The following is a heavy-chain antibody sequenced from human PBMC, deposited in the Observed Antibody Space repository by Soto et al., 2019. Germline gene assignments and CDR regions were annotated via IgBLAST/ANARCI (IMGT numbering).Heavy chain of an antibody. J-gene: IGHJ5*02. CDR3: AKQYDSSGYLDWFDP. D-gene: IGHD3-22*01. CDR1: GYTFTSYG. V-gene: IGHV1-18*01. CDR2: ISAYNGNT. Sequence: AAVKVSCKASGYTFTSYGISWVRQAPGQGLEWMGWISAYNGNTNYAQKLQGRVTMTTDTSTSTAYMELRSLRSDDTAVYYCAKQYDSSGYLDWFDPWGQGTLVTVSS.